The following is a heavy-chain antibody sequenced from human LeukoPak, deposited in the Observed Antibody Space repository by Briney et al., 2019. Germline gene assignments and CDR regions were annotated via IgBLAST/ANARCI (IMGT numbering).Heavy chain of an antibody. Sequence: ASVKVSCKASGYTFTGYYMHWVRQAPGQGLEWMGWINPNSGGTNYAQKFQGRVTMTRDTSISTAYMELSRLRSDDTAVYYCARDRKNYYDSSGYIGTRGLTLSFDYWGQGTLVTVSS. D-gene: IGHD3-22*01. V-gene: IGHV1-2*02. CDR1: GYTFTGYY. CDR2: INPNSGGT. J-gene: IGHJ4*02. CDR3: ARDRKNYYDSSGYIGTRGLTLSFDY.